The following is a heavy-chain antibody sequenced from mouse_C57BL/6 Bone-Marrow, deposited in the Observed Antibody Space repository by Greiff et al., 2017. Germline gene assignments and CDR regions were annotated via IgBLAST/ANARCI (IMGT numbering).Heavy chain of an antibody. CDR3: TDYYYGSSQGYYFDY. CDR1: GFNIKDDY. J-gene: IGHJ2*01. D-gene: IGHD1-1*01. CDR2: IDPENGDT. Sequence: EVQLVESGAELVRPGASVKLSCTASGFNIKDDYMHWVKQRPEQGLEWIGWIDPENGDTEYASKFQGKATITADTSSNTAYLQLSSLTSEDTAVYYCTDYYYGSSQGYYFDYWGQGTTLTVSS. V-gene: IGHV14-4*01.